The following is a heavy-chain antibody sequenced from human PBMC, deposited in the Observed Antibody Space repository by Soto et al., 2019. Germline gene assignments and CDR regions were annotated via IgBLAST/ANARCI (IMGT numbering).Heavy chain of an antibody. V-gene: IGHV4-30-4*01. CDR3: ARYGRSSGYYFFDY. CDR1: GGSIIRGDYY. D-gene: IGHD3-22*01. CDR2: IYYSGSI. J-gene: IGHJ4*02. Sequence: SETLSLTCTVSGGSIIRGDYYWIWIRQPPGKGLEWIGYIYYSGSIYYNPSLKSRVTISVDTSKNQFSLKLSSVTAADTAVYYCARYGRSSGYYFFDYWGQGTLVTVSS.